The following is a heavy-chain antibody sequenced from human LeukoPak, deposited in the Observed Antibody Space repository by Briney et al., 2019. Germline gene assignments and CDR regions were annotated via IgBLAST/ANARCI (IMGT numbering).Heavy chain of an antibody. CDR3: ARDPTYYYGSGSSGNWFDP. D-gene: IGHD3-10*01. J-gene: IGHJ5*02. CDR1: GYTFTVYY. Sequence: ASVTVSCKSSGYTFTVYYMHWVRQAPGQGLEWMGWINPNSGGTYYGQKFQGRVTMTRDTSITTAYMELNRLRSDDTAVYYCARDPTYYYGSGSSGNWFDPWGQGTLVTVSS. V-gene: IGHV1-2*02. CDR2: INPNSGGT.